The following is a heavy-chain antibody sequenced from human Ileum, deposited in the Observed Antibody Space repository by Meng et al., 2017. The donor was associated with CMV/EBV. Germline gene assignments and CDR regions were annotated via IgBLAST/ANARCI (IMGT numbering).Heavy chain of an antibody. Sequence: SETLSLTCSVSGGSISSYYWTWIRQPPGKGLEWVGYIHHSGNTNHNPSLKSRLTISVDTSKNQFSLKLSSVSATDTAVYYCARGDPMDAFDIWVQGTMVTVSS. CDR2: IHHSGNT. D-gene: IGHD3-16*01. CDR3: ARGDPMDAFDI. J-gene: IGHJ3*02. V-gene: IGHV4-59*01. CDR1: GGSISSYY.